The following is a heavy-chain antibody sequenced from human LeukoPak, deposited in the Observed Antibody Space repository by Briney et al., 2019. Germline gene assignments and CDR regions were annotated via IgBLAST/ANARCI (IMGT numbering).Heavy chain of an antibody. D-gene: IGHD2-2*02. CDR2: ISSSSSYI. J-gene: IGHJ6*03. CDR1: GFTFSSYS. CDR3: AKIGCSSTSCYKYMDV. Sequence: GGSLRLSXAASGFTFSSYSMNWVRQAPGKGLEWVSSISSSSSYIYYADSVKGRFTISRDNAKNSLYLQMNSLRAEDTAVYYCAKIGCSSTSCYKYMDVWGKGTTVTVSS. V-gene: IGHV3-21*01.